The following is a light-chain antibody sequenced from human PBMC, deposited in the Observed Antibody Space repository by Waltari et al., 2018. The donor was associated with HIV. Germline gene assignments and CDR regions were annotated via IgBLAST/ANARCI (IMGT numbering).Light chain of an antibody. CDR2: LGS. CDR1: QSLLHSNGYNY. Sequence: DVVMTQSPLSLPVPPGEPASISCRSSQSLLHSNGYNYLDWYLQKPGQPPQLLIYLGSNRASGVPDRFSGSGSGRDFTLKIRRVEAEDVGVYYCMQAVQAPRTFGPGTKVHIK. J-gene: IGKJ3*01. CDR3: MQAVQAPRT. V-gene: IGKV2-28*01.